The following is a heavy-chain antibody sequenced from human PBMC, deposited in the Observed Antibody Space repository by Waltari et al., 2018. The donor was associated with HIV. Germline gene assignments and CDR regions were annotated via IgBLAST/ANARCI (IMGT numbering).Heavy chain of an antibody. CDR1: SINFYY. V-gene: IGHV4-59*01. J-gene: IGHJ4*02. CDR3: ARDQGGGDFEY. Sequence: SINFYYWSWIRQPPGKGLEWIGYVYYSGITNYNPSLQSRVTISLDTPKNQFSLQLTSVTAADTALYYCARDQGGGDFEYWGQGILVTVSS. D-gene: IGHD3-10*01. CDR2: VYYSGIT.